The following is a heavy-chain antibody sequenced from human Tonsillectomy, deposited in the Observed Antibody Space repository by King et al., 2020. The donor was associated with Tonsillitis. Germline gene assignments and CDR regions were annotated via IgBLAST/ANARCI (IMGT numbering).Heavy chain of an antibody. Sequence: QLVQSGAELKKPGASVKVSCKASGYTFTGDFIHWVRQAPGQALEWMGWINPNRGGTNWHKKVQGRVTLTRDTSISTAYMELNRLTSDDTAVYYCARGKSGYYSYYYGMDVWGQGTTVSVSS. CDR3: ARGKSGYYSYYYGMDV. CDR2: INPNRGGT. D-gene: IGHD3-3*01. CDR1: GYTFTGDF. J-gene: IGHJ6*02. V-gene: IGHV1-2*02.